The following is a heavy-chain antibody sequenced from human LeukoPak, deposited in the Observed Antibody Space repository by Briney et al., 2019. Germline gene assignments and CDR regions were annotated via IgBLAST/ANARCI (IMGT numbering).Heavy chain of an antibody. J-gene: IGHJ6*02. CDR1: GFTFNNYN. CDR3: ARDLQNYYWMDV. CDR2: ISSSSSTI. Sequence: PAGSLRLSCAASGFTFNNYNMNWVPQAPGKGLEWVSYISSSSSTIYYADSVKGRFTISRDNAKNSLYLQMNSLRAEDTAVDYCARDLQNYYWMDVWGQGTTVTVAS. V-gene: IGHV3-48*01.